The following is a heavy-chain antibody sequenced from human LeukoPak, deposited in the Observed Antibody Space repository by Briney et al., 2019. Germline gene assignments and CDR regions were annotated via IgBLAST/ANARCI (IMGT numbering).Heavy chain of an antibody. V-gene: IGHV4-61*02. CDR2: IYTSGST. D-gene: IGHD5-12*01. J-gene: IGHJ4*02. CDR1: GGSISSGSYY. CDR3: AREGLDIVATSFDY. Sequence: PSETLSLTCTVSGGSISSGSYYWSWIRQPAGKGLEWIGRIYTSGSTNYNPSLKSRVTISVDTSKNQFSLKLSSVTAADTAVYYCAREGLDIVATSFDYWGQGTLVTVSS.